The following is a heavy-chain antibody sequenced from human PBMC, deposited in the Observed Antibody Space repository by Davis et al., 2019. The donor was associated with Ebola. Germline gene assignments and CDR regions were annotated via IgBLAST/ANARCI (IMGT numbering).Heavy chain of an antibody. CDR1: GYTFTRYG. CDR3: ARDEGRGGAYPDY. CDR2: ISAYNGHT. Sequence: ASVKVSCKASGYTFTRYGLSWVRQAPGQGLEWMGWISAYNGHTIYAQKFQGRVTMTTDTSTSTAYMELSRLRSDDTAVYYCARDEGRGGAYPDYWGQGTLVTVSS. J-gene: IGHJ4*02. V-gene: IGHV1-18*01. D-gene: IGHD3-10*01.